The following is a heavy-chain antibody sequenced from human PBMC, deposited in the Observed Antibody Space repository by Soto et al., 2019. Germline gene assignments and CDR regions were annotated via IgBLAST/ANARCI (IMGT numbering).Heavy chain of an antibody. V-gene: IGHV4-39*01. CDR1: GVSLRIIADY. CDR2: IYYSGNS. Sequence: PSCTPALSCSLSGVSLRIIADYLDWNRHPPRKGLEWIGSIYYSGNSYYHPPLKSRVTISVDTSKNQLSLNLTSVTAADMAVYYCARGWDFWSGYYTGGFDYWGQGTPVTVSS. CDR3: ARGWDFWSGYYTGGFDY. J-gene: IGHJ4*02. D-gene: IGHD3-3*01.